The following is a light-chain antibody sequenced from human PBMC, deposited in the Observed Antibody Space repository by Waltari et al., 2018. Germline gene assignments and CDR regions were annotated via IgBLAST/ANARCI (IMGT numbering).Light chain of an antibody. Sequence: QSALTQPRSVSGSPGQSVTIPCTGTSSDVGGYNYVSWYQQHPGKAPKLMIYDVSNRPSGVPDRFSGSKSGNTASLTISGLQAEDEADYYCCSYAGSYSPWVFGGGTKLTVL. J-gene: IGLJ3*02. CDR2: DVS. CDR1: SSDVGGYNY. V-gene: IGLV2-11*01. CDR3: CSYAGSYSPWV.